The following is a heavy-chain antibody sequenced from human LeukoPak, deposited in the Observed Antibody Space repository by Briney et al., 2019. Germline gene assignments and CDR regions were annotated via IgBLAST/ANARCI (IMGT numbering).Heavy chain of an antibody. V-gene: IGHV3-23*01. CDR1: GFTFNNYA. D-gene: IGHD1-1*01. CDR3: GRDWKLDF. J-gene: IGHJ4*02. Sequence: GGSLRLTCAASGFTFNNYAMSWVRQAPGKGLEWVSAIGNGGDTKYAVSVKGRFTISRDNSRNILYLQMNSLRVEDTAIYYCGRDWKLDFWGQGTLVTVSS. CDR2: IGNGGDT.